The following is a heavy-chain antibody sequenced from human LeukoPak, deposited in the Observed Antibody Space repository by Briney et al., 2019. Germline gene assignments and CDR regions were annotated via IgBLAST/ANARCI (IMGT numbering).Heavy chain of an antibody. J-gene: IGHJ4*02. CDR1: GYTFTSYG. V-gene: IGHV1-18*01. D-gene: IGHD3-22*01. CDR2: ISAYNGNT. Sequence: ASVKVSCKASGYTFTSYGISWVRQAPGQGLEWMGWISAYNGNTNYAQKLQGRVTMTTDTSTSTAYMELRSLRSDDTAVYYCARGRRYYDSSGYYSPCFDYWGQGTLVTVSS. CDR3: ARGRRYYDSSGYYSPCFDY.